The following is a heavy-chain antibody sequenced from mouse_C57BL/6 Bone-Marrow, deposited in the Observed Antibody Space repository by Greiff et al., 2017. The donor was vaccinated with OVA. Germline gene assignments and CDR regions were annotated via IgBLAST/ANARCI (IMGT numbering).Heavy chain of an antibody. CDR2: IYPGNSDT. Sequence: EVQLQQSGTVLARPGASVKMSCKTSGYTFTSYWMHWVKQRPGQGLEWIGAIYPGNSDTSYNQKFKGKAKLTAVTSASTAYMELSSLTNEDSAVYYCTRRGDDSNYPWFAYWGQGTLVTVSA. V-gene: IGHV1-5*01. CDR3: TRRGDDSNYPWFAY. D-gene: IGHD2-5*01. CDR1: GYTFTSYW. J-gene: IGHJ3*01.